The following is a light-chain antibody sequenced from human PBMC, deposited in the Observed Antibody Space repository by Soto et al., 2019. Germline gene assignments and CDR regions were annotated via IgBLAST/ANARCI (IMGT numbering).Light chain of an antibody. CDR1: QRLSLW. J-gene: IGKJ2*01. CDR2: KGS. Sequence: IQMTQSPSTLSASVGDRVTITCRASQRLSLWLAWYQQKPGQAPKLLIYKGSSLQTGVPSRFSGSGSGSEYTLTISGLQPDDYATYYCHQYNSYPYSFGQGTTLEVK. CDR3: HQYNSYPYS. V-gene: IGKV1-5*03.